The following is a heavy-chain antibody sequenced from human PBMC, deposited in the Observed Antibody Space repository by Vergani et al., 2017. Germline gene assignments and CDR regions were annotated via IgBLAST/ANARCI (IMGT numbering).Heavy chain of an antibody. CDR1: GGSISSYY. V-gene: IGHV4-59*01. CDR3: ARVDTAMATNAFDI. D-gene: IGHD5-18*01. Sequence: QLQESGPGLVKPSETLSLTCTVSGGSISSYYWSWIRQPPGKGLEWIGYIYYSGSTNYNPSLKSRVTISVDTSKNQFSLKLSSVTAADTAVYYCARVDTAMATNAFDIWGQGTMVTVSS. CDR2: IYYSGST. J-gene: IGHJ3*02.